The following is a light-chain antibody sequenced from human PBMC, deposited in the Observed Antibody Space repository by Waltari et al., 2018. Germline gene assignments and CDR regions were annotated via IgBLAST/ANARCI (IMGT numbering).Light chain of an antibody. CDR1: QSLLHSRGYTF. CDR3: RQARQTPWT. J-gene: IGKJ1*01. V-gene: IGKV2-28*01. CDR2: LVS. Sequence: DIVMTQSPLSLPVSPGEPASISCTSSQSLLHSRGYTFLDGYVQQPVQAPQLLLYLVSARADGVADRCSGSRAGRDYTLKISRVEAEDVVLYYCRQARQTPWTFGQGTKVEIK.